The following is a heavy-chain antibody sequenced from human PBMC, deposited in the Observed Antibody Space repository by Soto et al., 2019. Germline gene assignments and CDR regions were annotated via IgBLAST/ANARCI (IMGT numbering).Heavy chain of an antibody. Sequence: ASVKVSCKASGYTFTSYGISWVRQAPGQGLEWMGWISAYNGNTNYAQKLQGRVTMTTDTSTSTAYMELRSLRSDDTAVYYCATAGGFIAAAGYYYYYTDVWGKGTTVTVSS. V-gene: IGHV1-18*01. J-gene: IGHJ6*03. CDR2: ISAYNGNT. CDR1: GYTFTSYG. CDR3: ATAGGFIAAAGYYYYYTDV. D-gene: IGHD6-13*01.